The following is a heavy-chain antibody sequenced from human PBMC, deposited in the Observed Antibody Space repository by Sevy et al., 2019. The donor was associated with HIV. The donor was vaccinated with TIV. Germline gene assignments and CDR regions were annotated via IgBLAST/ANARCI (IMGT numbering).Heavy chain of an antibody. CDR2: IYSGGGT. V-gene: IGHV3-53*01. CDR3: ARFSGGSKGTAFDY. J-gene: IGHJ4*02. Sequence: GGSLRLSCTASGFTVNTNYMSWVRQAPEKGLEWVSVIYSGGGTYYADSVKGRFTISRDNSKNTVYLQMNSLRAEDTAVYYCARFSGGSKGTAFDYWGQGTLVTVSS. D-gene: IGHD2-15*01. CDR1: GFTVNTNY.